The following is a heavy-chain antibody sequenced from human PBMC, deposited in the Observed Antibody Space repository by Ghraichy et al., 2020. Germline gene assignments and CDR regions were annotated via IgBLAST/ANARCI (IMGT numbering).Heavy chain of an antibody. CDR1: GFTFSNYW. Sequence: GGSPRLSCAASGFTFSNYWMHWVRQVPGKGLLWVSGVNPDGSTTTYADSVKGRFTISRDNAKNTLYLQMNSLRAEDTAVYYCAAGITVAFEYWGQGALVSVSS. CDR3: AAGITVAFEY. CDR2: VNPDGSTT. V-gene: IGHV3-74*01. D-gene: IGHD4-11*01. J-gene: IGHJ4*02.